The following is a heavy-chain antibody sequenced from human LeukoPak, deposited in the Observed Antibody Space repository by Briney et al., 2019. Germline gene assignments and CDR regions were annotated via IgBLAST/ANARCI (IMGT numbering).Heavy chain of an antibody. CDR3: ARVCYGSGSYYKGWFDP. J-gene: IGHJ5*02. CDR2: IYPGDSDT. V-gene: IGHV5-51*01. Sequence: GESLKISCKGSGYSFTSYWIGWVRQMPGKGLEWMGIIYPGDSDTRYSPSFQGQVTISADKSISTAYLQWSSLKASDTAIYYCARVCYGSGSYYKGWFDPWGQGTLVTVSS. D-gene: IGHD3-10*01. CDR1: GYSFTSYW.